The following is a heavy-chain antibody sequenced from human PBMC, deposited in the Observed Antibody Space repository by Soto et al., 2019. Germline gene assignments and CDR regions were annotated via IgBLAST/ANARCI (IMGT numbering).Heavy chain of an antibody. CDR2: IHSDGSTT. Sequence: EVQLVESEGGLVQGGGSLRLSCAASGFTFNYYWMHWVRQAPGQGLVWVSHIHSDGSTTTYADSVKGRFTISRDNAKNTLYLQMNSLRAEDTAVYYCVRGDKGGFDLWGQGTTVTVSS. CDR1: GFTFNYYW. D-gene: IGHD2-21*02. V-gene: IGHV3-74*01. CDR3: VRGDKGGFDL. J-gene: IGHJ3*01.